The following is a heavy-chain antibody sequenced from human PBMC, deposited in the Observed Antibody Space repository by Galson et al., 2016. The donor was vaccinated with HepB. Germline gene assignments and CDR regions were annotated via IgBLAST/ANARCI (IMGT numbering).Heavy chain of an antibody. CDR3: VRHGLTYMDTXDYDY. D-gene: IGHD5-18*01. J-gene: IGHJ4*01. Sequence: SETLSLTCTVSGGSIXXXHWXXXRXXXGKXXXWIXXXYXXXRTXXXPSXXTRVTIXLDTSKNXXXLKXXSVTAADTXVYFCVRHGLTYMDTXDYDYWGXGTLXTXSS. CDR2: XYXXXRT. CDR1: GGSIXXXH. V-gene: IGHV4-59*08.